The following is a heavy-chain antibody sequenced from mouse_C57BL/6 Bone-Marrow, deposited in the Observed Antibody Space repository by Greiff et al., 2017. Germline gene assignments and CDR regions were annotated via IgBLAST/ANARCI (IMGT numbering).Heavy chain of an antibody. CDR3: ARRPWFAY. V-gene: IGHV1-81*01. CDR2: IYPRSGNT. J-gene: IGHJ3*01. Sequence: VQLQQSGAELVRPGASVKLSCKASGYTFTSYGISWVKQRPGQGLEWIGEIYPRSGNTYYNEKFKGKATLTADKSSSTAYLQLRSLTSEDAAVCSCARRPWFAYWGQGTPVTVSA. CDR1: GYTFTSYG.